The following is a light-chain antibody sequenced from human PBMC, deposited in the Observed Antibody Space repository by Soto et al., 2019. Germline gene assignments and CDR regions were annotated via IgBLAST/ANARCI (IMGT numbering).Light chain of an antibody. J-gene: IGKJ4*01. Sequence: EIVMAQSPATLSVSPGERATLSCRASQSVSSTLAWYQQKPGQAPWLLIYGASTRATGVPARFSGSGSGTEFTLTISSLLSEDYAVYYCQQFNNWPLTFGGGTKVEI. CDR1: QSVSST. CDR2: GAS. CDR3: QQFNNWPLT. V-gene: IGKV3-15*01.